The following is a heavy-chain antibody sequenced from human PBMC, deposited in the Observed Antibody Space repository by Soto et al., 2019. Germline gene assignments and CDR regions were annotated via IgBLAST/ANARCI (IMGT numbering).Heavy chain of an antibody. CDR3: VRASMVRGVFSKVFDP. CDR2: IYYSGST. V-gene: IGHV4-59*01. Sequence: PSETLSLTCTVSGGSISSYYWRWIRQPPGKGLEWIGYIYYSGSTNYNPSLKSRVTISVDTSKNQITLKLSSVTAADTAVYYCVRASMVRGVFSKVFDPWGQGTLVTVSS. D-gene: IGHD3-10*01. CDR1: GGSISSYY. J-gene: IGHJ5*02.